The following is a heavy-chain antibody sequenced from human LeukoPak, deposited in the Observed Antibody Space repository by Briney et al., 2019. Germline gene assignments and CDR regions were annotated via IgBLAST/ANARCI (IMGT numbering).Heavy chain of an antibody. CDR1: GFTFSSYA. CDR2: ISGSGGST. Sequence: SGGSLRLSCAASGFTFSSYAMSWVRQAPGKGLEWVSAISGSGGSTYYADSVRGRFTISRDNAKNSLYLQMNSLRAEDTAVYYCARGDYCGGDCYSYYYYYGMDVWGQGTTVTVSS. V-gene: IGHV3-23*01. D-gene: IGHD2-21*02. CDR3: ARGDYCGGDCYSYYYYYGMDV. J-gene: IGHJ6*02.